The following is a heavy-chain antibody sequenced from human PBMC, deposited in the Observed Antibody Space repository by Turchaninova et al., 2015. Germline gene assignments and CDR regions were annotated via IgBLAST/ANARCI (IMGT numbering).Heavy chain of an antibody. CDR2: IYWDGDK. D-gene: IGHD4-23*01. CDR1: GFSPTPGPVA. J-gene: IGHJ4*02. CDR3: AHIRGGGNSPLFDY. V-gene: IGHV2-5*02. Sequence: QITLKESGPTLVKPTQTLTLTCTFSGFSPTPGPVAVCWIRQPPGKALEWLALIYWDGDKRYSPSLKSRLTITKDTSKNQVVLTMTNMDPVDTATFYCAHIRGGGNSPLFDYWGQGTLVTVSS.